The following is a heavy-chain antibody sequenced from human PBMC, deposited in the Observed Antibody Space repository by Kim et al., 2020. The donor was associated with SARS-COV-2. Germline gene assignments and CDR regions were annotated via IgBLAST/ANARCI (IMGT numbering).Heavy chain of an antibody. J-gene: IGHJ6*02. CDR3: AGGRFRYYGMDV. Sequence: GGSLRLSCAASGFTFSGYCMSWVRQAPGKGLEWVANIKQDGSDKYYVDSVKGRFTISRDNAKNSLYLQMNSLRAEYTAVYYCAGGRFRYYGMDVWGQVTTVPVS. CDR2: IKQDGSDK. V-gene: IGHV3-7*01. CDR1: GFTFSGYC. D-gene: IGHD2-15*01.